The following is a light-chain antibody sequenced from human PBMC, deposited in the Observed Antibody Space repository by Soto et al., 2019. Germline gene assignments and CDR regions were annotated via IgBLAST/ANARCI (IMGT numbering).Light chain of an antibody. V-gene: IGKV3-11*01. CDR3: QHRSNSLT. J-gene: IGKJ4*01. CDR1: QSVSSIY. CDR2: GAS. Sequence: DIVLTQSPGTLSVSLGERGTLPCRASQSVSSIYLAWYQQKPGHPPRLLIYGASNRATGIPASFSGSCSGTYFPLTISRLAPEDSADYYCQHRSNSLTFGGGTKVDIK.